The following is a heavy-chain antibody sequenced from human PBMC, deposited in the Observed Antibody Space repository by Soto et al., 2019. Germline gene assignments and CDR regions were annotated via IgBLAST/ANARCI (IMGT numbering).Heavy chain of an antibody. Sequence: QVQLVQSGAEVKKPGASVKVSCKASGYTFTSYDINWVRQATGQGLEWMGWMNPNRANTGYAQKFQGRVTMTRNTSINTDYMELSSLRSDDTAVYYWAKGRTNDGGKLTPYYWGQGTLVNVSS. CDR2: MNPNRANT. J-gene: IGHJ4*02. V-gene: IGHV1-8*01. D-gene: IGHD2-15*01. CDR1: GYTFTSYD. CDR3: AKGRTNDGGKLTPYY.